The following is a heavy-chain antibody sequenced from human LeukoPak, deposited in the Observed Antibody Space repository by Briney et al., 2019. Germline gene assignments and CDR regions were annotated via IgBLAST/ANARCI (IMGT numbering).Heavy chain of an antibody. Sequence: SETLSLTCTVSGGSISSYYWSWIRQPPGKGLEWIGYIYYNGSTNYNPSLKSRVTISVDTSKNQFSLKLSSVTAADTAVYYCARQFWSGYSPLDYWGQGTLVTVSS. CDR3: ARQFWSGYSPLDY. D-gene: IGHD3-3*01. CDR1: GGSISSYY. V-gene: IGHV4-59*01. CDR2: IYYNGST. J-gene: IGHJ4*02.